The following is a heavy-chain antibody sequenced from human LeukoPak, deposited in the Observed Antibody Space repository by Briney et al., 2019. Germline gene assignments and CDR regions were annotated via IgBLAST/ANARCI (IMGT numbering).Heavy chain of an antibody. J-gene: IGHJ3*02. CDR3: ARDYGDYPHDTFDI. CDR2: IYYGGSN. D-gene: IGHD4-17*01. CDR1: GGSISSSSYY. V-gene: IGHV4-39*02. Sequence: SETLSLTSAVSGGSISSSSYYWGWIRQPPGKWLEWIGNIYYGGSNYYNPYLKSRITISVDTSKNQFSLKLSSVTAADTAAYYCARDYGDYPHDTFDIWGQGTMVTVSS.